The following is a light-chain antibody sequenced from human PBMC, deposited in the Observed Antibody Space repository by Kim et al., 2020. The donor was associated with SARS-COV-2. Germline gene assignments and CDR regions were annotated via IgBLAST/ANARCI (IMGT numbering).Light chain of an antibody. CDR1: QSIISY. CDR2: AAS. V-gene: IGKV1-39*01. CDR3: QQSYSTQYT. J-gene: IGKJ2*01. Sequence: FASVGDRVTITCRASQSIISYLNWYQQKPRKAPKLLIYAASSLQSGVPSRFSGSGSGTDFTLTISSLQPEDFATYYCQQSYSTQYTFGQGTKLEI.